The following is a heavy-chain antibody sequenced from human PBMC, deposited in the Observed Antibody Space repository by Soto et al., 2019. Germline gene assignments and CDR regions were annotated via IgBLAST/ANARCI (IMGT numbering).Heavy chain of an antibody. CDR1: GFTFSSYW. D-gene: IGHD6-19*01. Sequence: EVPLVESGGGLVQPGGSLRLSFAASGFTFSSYWMYWVRQAPGKGLVCVSRTNSDGSDTSYADSVKGRFTISRDNAKNTLYLQMNSLRAEDTAVHYCARDRGWSLFDYWGQGTLVTVSS. CDR2: TNSDGSDT. J-gene: IGHJ4*02. CDR3: ARDRGWSLFDY. V-gene: IGHV3-74*01.